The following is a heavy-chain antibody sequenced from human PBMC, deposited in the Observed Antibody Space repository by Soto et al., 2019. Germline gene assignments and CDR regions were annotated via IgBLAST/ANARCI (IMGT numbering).Heavy chain of an antibody. V-gene: IGHV1-46*01. Sequence: ASVKVSCKASGYTFSRYYLHWVRQAPGQGLEWMGIINPSGGSTSYAQKFQGRVTLTRDTSTSTAYMELSSLKSEDTAVYYCARDQGGSGSYYFNWFDPWGQGTLVTVSS. CDR2: INPSGGST. CDR3: ARDQGGSGSYYFNWFDP. D-gene: IGHD3-10*01. J-gene: IGHJ5*02. CDR1: GYTFSRYY.